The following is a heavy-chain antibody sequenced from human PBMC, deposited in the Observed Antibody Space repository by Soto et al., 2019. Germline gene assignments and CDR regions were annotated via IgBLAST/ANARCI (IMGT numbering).Heavy chain of an antibody. CDR2: IKQDGSEK. V-gene: IGHV3-7*04. J-gene: IGHJ4*02. D-gene: IGHD6-19*01. Sequence: EVQLVESGGGLVQSGGSPRLSCAASGFTMSNYWMNWVRQAPGKGLEWVANIKQDGSEKYYVDSVEGRFAISRDNAKSSLNLQMNSLRAEDTAVYYCAGGSGWLIDYWGQGTLVTVSS. CDR1: GFTMSNYW. CDR3: AGGSGWLIDY.